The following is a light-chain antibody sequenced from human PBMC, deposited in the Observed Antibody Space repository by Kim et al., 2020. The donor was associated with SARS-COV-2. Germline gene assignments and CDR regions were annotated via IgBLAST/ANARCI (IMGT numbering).Light chain of an antibody. CDR3: SSYTSSSTWV. Sequence: GQLVTISCTGPSSDLGPYKRVSWYQQPPGTAPKLMIYEVSNRPSGVPDRFSGSKSGNTASLTISGLQTEDEADYYCSSYTSSSTWVFGGGTQLTVL. V-gene: IGLV2-18*02. CDR2: EVS. CDR1: SSDLGPYKR. J-gene: IGLJ3*02.